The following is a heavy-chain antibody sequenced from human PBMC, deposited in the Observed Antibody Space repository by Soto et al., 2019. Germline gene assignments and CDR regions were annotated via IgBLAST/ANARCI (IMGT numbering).Heavy chain of an antibody. CDR1: GYTFTSYD. V-gene: IGHV1-8*01. Sequence: QVQLVQSGAEVKKPGASVKVSCKASGYTFTSYDINWVRQATGQGLEWMGWMNPNSGNTGYAQKSQGRVTMNRNTYKSTAYMELSSLRSEDKAVYFCARELTSRALDYWGQGTLVTVSS. D-gene: IGHD3-16*01. CDR3: ARELTSRALDY. CDR2: MNPNSGNT. J-gene: IGHJ4*02.